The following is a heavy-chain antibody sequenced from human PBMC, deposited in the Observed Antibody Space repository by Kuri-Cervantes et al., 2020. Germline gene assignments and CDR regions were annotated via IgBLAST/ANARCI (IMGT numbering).Heavy chain of an antibody. CDR3: AKGLVVRGVIDYYYGMDV. CDR2: ISNADNTM. D-gene: IGHD3-10*01. J-gene: IGHJ6*02. CDR1: GFTFRDYY. V-gene: IGHV3-11*01. Sequence: GESLKISCAASGFTFRDYYMGWIRQAPGEGLQWVSYISNADNTMYYGDSVRGRFTISRDNAKNSLYLQMNSLRAEDTALYYCAKGLVVRGVIDYYYGMDVWGQGTTVTVSS.